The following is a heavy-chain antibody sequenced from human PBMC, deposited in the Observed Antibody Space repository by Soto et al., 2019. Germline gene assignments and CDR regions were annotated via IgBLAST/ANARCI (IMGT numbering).Heavy chain of an antibody. D-gene: IGHD2-15*01. CDR1: GASISTYY. J-gene: IGHJ4*02. Sequence: SETLSLTCTVSGASISTYYWSWIRQTAGKRLEWIGRIYSSGSTIYSPSLKSRVTMSLDTSKNRFSLKLTSVTAADTAVYYCARGFGSDWYYFDSWGQGILVTVSS. CDR2: IYSSGST. CDR3: ARGFGSDWYYFDS. V-gene: IGHV4-4*07.